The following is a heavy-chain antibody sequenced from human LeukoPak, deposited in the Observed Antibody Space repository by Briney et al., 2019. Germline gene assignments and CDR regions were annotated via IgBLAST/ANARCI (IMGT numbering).Heavy chain of an antibody. CDR3: ARGGYGSEPGAS. CDR1: GVSITSDTYY. V-gene: IGHV4-30-2*05. D-gene: IGHD3-10*01. Sequence: PSETLSLTCAVSGVSITSDTYYWSWIRQPPGKGLEWIGYILHSGSTYHNPSLKSRVTILVDTSKNQFSLNVSSVTTADTAIYYCARGGYGSEPGASWGQGTLVTVSS. J-gene: IGHJ5*02. CDR2: ILHSGST.